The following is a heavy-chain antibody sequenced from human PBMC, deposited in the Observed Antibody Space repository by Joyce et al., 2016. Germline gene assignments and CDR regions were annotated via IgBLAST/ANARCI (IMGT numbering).Heavy chain of an antibody. CDR2: ISYDGSNK. D-gene: IGHD2-15*01. V-gene: IGHV3-30-3*01. CDR1: GFTFSRDA. CDR3: ARGGGGFLYYFDY. Sequence: QVQLVESGGGVVQPGRSLRLSCAAPGFTFSRDAMHWVRQSPGKGLEWVALISYDGSNKYYAGSVKGRFTISRDNSKNTLYLQMNSLRADDTAVYHCARGGGGFLYYFDYWGQGTLVTVSS. J-gene: IGHJ4*02.